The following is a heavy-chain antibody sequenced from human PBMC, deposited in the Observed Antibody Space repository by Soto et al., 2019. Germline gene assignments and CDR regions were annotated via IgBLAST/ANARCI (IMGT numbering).Heavy chain of an antibody. Sequence: GALRRSCAASGLTFRDHYMDWVRQAPGKKMEWFGRITNKRNSYTTEEASPVKGRFSISRDDSKNSMYLQMNSLKIEDSAVYYCARCAIGHYGEMDVWGKGTTVTVSS. CDR2: ITNKRNSYTT. CDR3: ARCAIGHYGEMDV. V-gene: IGHV3-72*01. CDR1: GLTFRDHY. D-gene: IGHD4-17*01. J-gene: IGHJ6*04.